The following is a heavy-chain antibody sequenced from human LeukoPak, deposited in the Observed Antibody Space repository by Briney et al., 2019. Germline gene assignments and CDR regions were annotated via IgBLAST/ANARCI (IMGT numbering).Heavy chain of an antibody. CDR1: GGTFSSYA. V-gene: IGHV1-69*06. CDR2: IIPIFGTA. D-gene: IGHD3-16*02. CDR3: ATVPSLRLGELSFRFDP. Sequence: SVKVSCKASGGTFSSYAISWVRQAPGQGLEWMGGIIPIFGTANYAQKFQGRVTMTEDTSTDTAYMELSSLRSEDTAVYYCATVPSLRLGELSFRFDPWGQGTLVTVSS. J-gene: IGHJ5*02.